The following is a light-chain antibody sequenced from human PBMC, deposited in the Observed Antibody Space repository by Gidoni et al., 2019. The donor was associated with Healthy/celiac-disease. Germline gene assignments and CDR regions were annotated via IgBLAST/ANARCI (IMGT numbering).Light chain of an antibody. J-gene: IGKJ2*01. CDR2: AAS. CDR3: QQSYSTPLYT. Sequence: DIQMTQSPSSLSASVGDRVTITCRASQSISSYLNWYQQKPGKAPKLPIYAASSLQSGVPSRFSGSGSGTDFTLTISSLQPEDFATYYCQQSYSTPLYTFGQGTKLEIK. V-gene: IGKV1-39*01. CDR1: QSISSY.